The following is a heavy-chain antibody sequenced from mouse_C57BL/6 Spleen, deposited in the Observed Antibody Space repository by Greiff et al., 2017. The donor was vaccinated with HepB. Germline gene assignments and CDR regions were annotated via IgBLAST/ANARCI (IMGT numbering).Heavy chain of an antibody. CDR3: ARSLSTTVGATGYFDV. J-gene: IGHJ1*03. Sequence: QVHVKQSGAELAKPGASVKLSCKASGYTFTSYWMHWVKQRPGQGLEWIGYINPSSGYTKYNQKFKDKATLTADKSSSTAYMQLSSLTYEDSAVYYCARSLSTTVGATGYFDVWGTGTTVTVSS. D-gene: IGHD1-1*01. V-gene: IGHV1-7*01. CDR2: INPSSGYT. CDR1: GYTFTSYW.